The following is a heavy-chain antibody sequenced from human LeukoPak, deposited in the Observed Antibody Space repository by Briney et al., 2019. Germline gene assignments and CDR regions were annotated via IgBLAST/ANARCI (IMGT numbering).Heavy chain of an antibody. CDR3: ARGFEVPYYDFWSGYYTFFDY. Sequence: EASVKVSCKASGYTFTSYGISWVRQAPGQGLEWMGWIGAYNGNTNYAQKLQGRVTMTTDTSTSTAYMELRSLRSDDTAVYYCARGFEVPYYDFWSGYYTFFDYWGQGTLVTVSS. CDR1: GYTFTSYG. V-gene: IGHV1-18*01. D-gene: IGHD3-3*01. J-gene: IGHJ4*02. CDR2: IGAYNGNT.